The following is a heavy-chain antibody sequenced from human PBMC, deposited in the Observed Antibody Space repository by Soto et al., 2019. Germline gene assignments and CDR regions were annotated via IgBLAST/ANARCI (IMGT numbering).Heavy chain of an antibody. D-gene: IGHD1-26*01. CDR3: AKHSHHGRFS. J-gene: IGHJ5*02. CDR1: GGSIRSSSYY. V-gene: IGHV4-39*01. Sequence: SETLSLTCTVSGGSIRSSSYYWGWIRQTPGKGLEWIGSIYYSGITYYNPSLKSRVTISVDTSKTHFSLHLSSVTAADTSMYYCAKHSHHGRFSWGQGTLVTVSS. CDR2: IYYSGIT.